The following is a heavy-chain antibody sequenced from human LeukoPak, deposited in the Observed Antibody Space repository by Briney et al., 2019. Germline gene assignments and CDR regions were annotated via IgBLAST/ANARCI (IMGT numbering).Heavy chain of an antibody. CDR3: GAFYDGGGYYDY. D-gene: IGHD3-22*01. CDR2: IYSGGST. J-gene: IGHJ4*02. CDR1: GFTVGSNH. Sequence: GGSLRLSCEASGFTVGSNHMSWVRQAPGKGLEWVSVIYSGGSTSYIDSVKGRFTISRDNSKNTLYLQMNSLRVEDTAVYYCGAFYDGGGYYDYWGQGTLVTVSS. V-gene: IGHV3-53*01.